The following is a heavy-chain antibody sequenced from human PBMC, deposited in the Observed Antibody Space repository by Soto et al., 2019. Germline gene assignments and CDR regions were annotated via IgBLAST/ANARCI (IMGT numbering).Heavy chain of an antibody. CDR2: IYHSGST. CDR1: GGSISSSNW. Sequence: SETLSLTCAVSGGSISSSNWGSWVRQPPGKGLEWIGEIYHSGSTNYNPSLKSRVTISVDTSKNQFSLKLSSVTAADTAVYYCARRDCSSTSCYDYWGQGTLVTVSS. V-gene: IGHV4-4*02. CDR3: ARRDCSSTSCYDY. J-gene: IGHJ4*02. D-gene: IGHD2-2*01.